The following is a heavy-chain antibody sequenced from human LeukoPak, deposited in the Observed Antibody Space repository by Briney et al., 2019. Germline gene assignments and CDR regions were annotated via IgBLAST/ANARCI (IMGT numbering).Heavy chain of an antibody. CDR3: ARDRVYDYVWGGYIQDY. V-gene: IGHV1-18*01. CDR2: ISAYNGNT. CDR1: GYTFTSYG. J-gene: IGHJ4*02. D-gene: IGHD3-16*01. Sequence: ASVKVSCKASGYTFTSYGISWVRQAPGQGLEWMGWISAYNGNTNYAQKLQGRVTMTTDTSTSTAYMELRSLRSDDTAVYYCARDRVYDYVWGGYIQDYWGQGTLVTVSS.